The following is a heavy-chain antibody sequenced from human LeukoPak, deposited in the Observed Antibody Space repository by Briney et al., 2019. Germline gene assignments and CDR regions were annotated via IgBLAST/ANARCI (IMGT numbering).Heavy chain of an antibody. CDR3: ARFPPASMVGEGGYYSMDV. V-gene: IGHV3-7*01. CDR1: GFTFTSYW. CDR2: INGNGNEI. J-gene: IGHJ6*03. D-gene: IGHD3-10*01. Sequence: PGGSLRLSCAASGFTFTSYWLGWVRQAPGKGLEWVTNINGNGNEIYYVNSVKSRFTISRDTAKKSLYLQMNSLRAEDTAMYYCARFPPASMVGEGGYYSMDVWGKGTTVTDSS.